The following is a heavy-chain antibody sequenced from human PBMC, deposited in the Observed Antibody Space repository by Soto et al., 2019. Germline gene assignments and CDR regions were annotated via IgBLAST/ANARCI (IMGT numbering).Heavy chain of an antibody. V-gene: IGHV3-53*01. CDR1: GFTVSSNY. D-gene: IGHD6-6*01. CDR2: IYSGGST. Sequence: GGSLRLSCAASGFTVSSNYMSWVRQAPGKGLEWVSVIYSGGSTYYADSVKGRFTISRDNSKNTLYLQMNSLRAEDTAVYYCARSQQLVRGYYYYGMDVWGQGTTVTVSS. J-gene: IGHJ6*02. CDR3: ARSQQLVRGYYYYGMDV.